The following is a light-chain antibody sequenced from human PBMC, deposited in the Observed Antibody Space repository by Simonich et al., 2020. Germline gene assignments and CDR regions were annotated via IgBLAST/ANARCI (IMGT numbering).Light chain of an antibody. CDR3: QAWDSSTAVV. Sequence: SYELTQPPLVSVSPGQTASITCSGEKLGDKYACWYQQKPGQSPVLGIYQDSKRPSGIPERFSGSNSGNTATLTISGTQAMDEADYYCQAWDSSTAVVFGGGTKLTVL. CDR2: QDS. V-gene: IGLV3-1*01. J-gene: IGLJ2*01. CDR1: KLGDKY.